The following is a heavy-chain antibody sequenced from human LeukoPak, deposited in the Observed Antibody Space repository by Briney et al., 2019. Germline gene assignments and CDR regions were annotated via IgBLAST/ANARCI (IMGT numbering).Heavy chain of an antibody. V-gene: IGHV3-72*01. Sequence: PGGSLRLSCAASGFTFSDHFMDWVRQAPGKGLEWVGRIKNKANSYITQYAASMEGRFTISRDDSKNSLYLQMSSLKTEDTAMYYCASIRGTLGYWGQGTVVTDSS. D-gene: IGHD1-26*01. CDR2: IKNKANSYIT. CDR1: GFTFSDHF. CDR3: ASIRGTLGY. J-gene: IGHJ4*02.